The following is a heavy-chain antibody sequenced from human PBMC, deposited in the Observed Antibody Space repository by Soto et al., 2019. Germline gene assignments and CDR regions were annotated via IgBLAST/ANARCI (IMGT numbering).Heavy chain of an antibody. CDR3: AHRQKRLIRGANAFDI. CDR1: GLSLISSGVG. Sequence: QITLKESGPTLVKPTQTLTLTCTFSGLSLISSGVGVGWIRQPPGKAPEWLALLYWDGEKRYSPSLKSRLTITKDSSKNEVVLTMTNMDPVDTATYYCAHRQKRLIRGANAFDIWGKGTMVTVSS. D-gene: IGHD1-26*01. J-gene: IGHJ3*02. CDR2: LYWDGEK. V-gene: IGHV2-5*02.